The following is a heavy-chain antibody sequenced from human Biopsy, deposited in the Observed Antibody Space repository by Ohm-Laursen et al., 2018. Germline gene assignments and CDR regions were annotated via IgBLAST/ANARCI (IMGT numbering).Heavy chain of an antibody. V-gene: IGHV1-2*02. CDR1: SYTLTDYN. D-gene: IGHD2-8*01. Sequence: SSVKVSCKTSSYTLTDYNIHWMRQAPGQGLEWLGYINCKTGATNYAQKFQGTVTMTRDTSISTAYLALGSLRSADTAIYYCARDPLNGHKHFDYWGQGSLVTVSS. J-gene: IGHJ4*02. CDR3: ARDPLNGHKHFDY. CDR2: INCKTGAT.